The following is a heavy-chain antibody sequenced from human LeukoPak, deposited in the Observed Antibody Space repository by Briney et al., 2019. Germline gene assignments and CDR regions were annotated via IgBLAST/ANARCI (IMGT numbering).Heavy chain of an antibody. CDR3: ARDGDYDYVWGSYRRVYYFDY. CDR1: GFTSSSYS. CDR2: ISSSSSYI. J-gene: IGHJ4*02. D-gene: IGHD3-16*02. Sequence: RGSPRLSCAASGFTSSSYSMNSVSDAPGKGLERGSSISSSSSYIYYADSVKRRFTISRDNAKNSLYLQMNSLRAVDTAVYSGARDGDYDYVWGSYRRVYYFDYWGQGALVTVSS. V-gene: IGHV3-21*01.